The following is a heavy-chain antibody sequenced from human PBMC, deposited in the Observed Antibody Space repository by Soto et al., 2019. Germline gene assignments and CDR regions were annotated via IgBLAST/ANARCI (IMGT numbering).Heavy chain of an antibody. D-gene: IGHD4-4*01. J-gene: IGHJ6*02. CDR2: IYPGDSDT. CDR1: GYTFTDYW. CDR3: ARNISNSRSYYYAMDV. Sequence: GESLKISCKGSGYTFTDYWVGWVRQLPGKGLEWMGIIYPGDSDTRYSPSFQGHVTITVDKSTSTAYLQWNTLKASDTAMYYCARNISNSRSYYYAMDVWGQGTTVTVSS. V-gene: IGHV5-51*01.